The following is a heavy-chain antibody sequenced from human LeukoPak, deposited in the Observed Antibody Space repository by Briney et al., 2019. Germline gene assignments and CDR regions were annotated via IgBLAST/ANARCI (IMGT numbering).Heavy chain of an antibody. J-gene: IGHJ4*01. CDR2: IYDSGTT. CDR3: ARQSDSEFYFEY. D-gene: IGHD2-15*01. Sequence: SETLSLTCTVSGDSINRYLWTWIRQPAGRGLEWIGRIYDSGTTNYKPSLKSRVSMSVETPKNQFSLRLNSVTAADTAVYYCARQSDSEFYFEYWGQGIRVTVSS. CDR1: GDSINRYL. V-gene: IGHV4-4*07.